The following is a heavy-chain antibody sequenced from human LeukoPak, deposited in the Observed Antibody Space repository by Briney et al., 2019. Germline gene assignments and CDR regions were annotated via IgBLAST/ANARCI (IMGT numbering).Heavy chain of an antibody. Sequence: GASVKVSCKASGGTFSSYAISWVRQAPGQGLEWMGRIIPILGIANYAQKFQGRVTITADKSTSTAYMELSSLRSEDTAVYYCARAGGDYGWFDPWGQGTLVTVSS. V-gene: IGHV1-69*04. D-gene: IGHD4-17*01. CDR1: GGTFSSYA. J-gene: IGHJ5*02. CDR3: ARAGGDYGWFDP. CDR2: IIPILGIA.